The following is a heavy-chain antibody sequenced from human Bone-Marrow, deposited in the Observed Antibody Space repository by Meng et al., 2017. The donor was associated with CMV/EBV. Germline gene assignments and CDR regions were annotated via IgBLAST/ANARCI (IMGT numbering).Heavy chain of an antibody. Sequence: GESLKISCAASGFTFSSYGMHWVRQAPGKGLEWVAVIWYDGSNKYYADSVKGRFTISRDNSKNTLYLQMNSLRAEDTAVYYCAKDHSFYGDYVPPQNWGQGTLVTVSS. CDR2: IWYDGSNK. J-gene: IGHJ4*02. CDR3: AKDHSFYGDYVPPQN. V-gene: IGHV3-33*06. CDR1: GFTFSSYG. D-gene: IGHD4-17*01.